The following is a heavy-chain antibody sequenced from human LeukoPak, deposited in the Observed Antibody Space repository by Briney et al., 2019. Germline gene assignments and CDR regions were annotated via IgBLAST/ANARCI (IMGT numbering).Heavy chain of an antibody. J-gene: IGHJ4*02. CDR1: GGTFSSYT. V-gene: IGHV1-69*05. D-gene: IGHD6-13*01. CDR3: ARGYSSSWDRPFDY. CDR2: IIPIFGTA. Sequence: SLKVSCKASGGTFSSYTISWVRQDPGQGIEWMGGIIPIFGTANYAQKFQGRVTITTDESTSTAYMELSSLRSEDTAVYYCARGYSSSWDRPFDYWGQGTLVTVSS.